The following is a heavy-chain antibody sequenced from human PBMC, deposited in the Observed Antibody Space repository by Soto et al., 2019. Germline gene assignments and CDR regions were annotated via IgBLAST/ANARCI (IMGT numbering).Heavy chain of an antibody. CDR2: IYYSGST. D-gene: IGHD5-18*01. CDR3: ARLTRGYSYGYLDY. J-gene: IGHJ4*02. V-gene: IGHV4-39*01. Sequence: SETLSLTCTVSGGSISSSSYYWGWIRQPPGKGLEWIGSIYYSGSTYYNPSLKSRVTISVDTSKNQFSLKLSSVTAADTAVYYCARLTRGYSYGYLDYWGQGTLVTVSS. CDR1: GGSISSSSYY.